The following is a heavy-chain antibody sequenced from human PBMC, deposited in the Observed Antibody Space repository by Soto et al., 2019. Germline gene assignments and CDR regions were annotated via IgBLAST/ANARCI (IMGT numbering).Heavy chain of an antibody. Sequence: PSETLSLTCTVSGVSINNYYWSWIRQPPGKGLEWIGYVYNSGSTNYNPSVKSRVTISIDTSKDQFSLQLSSVTAADTAVYYCARDLRGSGWYYFDYWGQGTLVTVSS. CDR1: GVSINNYY. D-gene: IGHD6-19*01. CDR3: ARDLRGSGWYYFDY. J-gene: IGHJ4*01. V-gene: IGHV4-59*01. CDR2: VYNSGST.